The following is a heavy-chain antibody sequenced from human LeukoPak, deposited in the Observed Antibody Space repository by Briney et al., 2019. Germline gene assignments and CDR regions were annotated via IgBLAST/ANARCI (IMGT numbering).Heavy chain of an antibody. Sequence: GSSVKVSCKASGGTFSSYAISWVRQAPGQGLEWMGGIIPIFGTANYAQKFQGRVTITADESTSTAYMELSSLRSEDTAVYYCATNSSSWSWDPFDYWGQGTLVTVSS. CDR2: IIPIFGTA. CDR1: GGTFSSYA. J-gene: IGHJ4*02. V-gene: IGHV1-69*01. CDR3: ATNSSSWSWDPFDY. D-gene: IGHD6-13*01.